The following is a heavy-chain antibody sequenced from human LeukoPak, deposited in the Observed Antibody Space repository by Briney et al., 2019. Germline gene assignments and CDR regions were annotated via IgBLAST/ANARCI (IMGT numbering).Heavy chain of an antibody. CDR2: ISGSGSTI. J-gene: IGHJ3*02. V-gene: IGHV3-11*04. CDR1: GFTFNDYY. CDR3: ARPLLAARRGDAFDI. Sequence: PGGSLRLSCAASGFTFNDYYMTWIRQAPGKGLEWVSYISGSGSTIYYGDSMKGRFTISRDSAKNSLYLQMNSLRAEDTAVYYCARPLLAARRGDAFDIWGQGTMVTVSS. D-gene: IGHD6-6*01.